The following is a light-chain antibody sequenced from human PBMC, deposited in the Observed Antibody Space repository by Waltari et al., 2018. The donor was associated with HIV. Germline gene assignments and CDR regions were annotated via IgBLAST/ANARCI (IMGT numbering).Light chain of an antibody. CDR2: WAS. CDR1: QSVLYSSNSKSN. Sequence: DIVMTQSPDSLAVSLGERATINCKSSQSVLYSSNSKSNLAWYQQKPGQPPKLLIYWASSRESGVPGRFSGSGSGTDFTLTISSLQAEDVAVYFCQQYSTTPITFGQGTRLEIK. J-gene: IGKJ5*01. V-gene: IGKV4-1*01. CDR3: QQYSTTPIT.